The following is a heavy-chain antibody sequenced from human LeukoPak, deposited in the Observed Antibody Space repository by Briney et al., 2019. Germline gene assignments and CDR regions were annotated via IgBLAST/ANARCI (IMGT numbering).Heavy chain of an antibody. J-gene: IGHJ6*03. CDR1: GYKFSNHW. CDR3: ARTERQRDSYYMDV. CDR2: IYTGDSDNSDT. D-gene: IGHD1-1*01. V-gene: IGHV5-51*01. Sequence: NRGESLKISCRGSGYKFSNHWIGWVRQMPGKGLEWMGIIYTGDSDNSDTRYSPSFLGQVTISLNKSISTTYLQWNSLKASDTAMYYCARTERQRDSYYMDVWGKGTTVTVSS.